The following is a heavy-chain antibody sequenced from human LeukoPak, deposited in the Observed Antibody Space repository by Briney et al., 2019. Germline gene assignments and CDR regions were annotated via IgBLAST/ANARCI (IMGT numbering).Heavy chain of an antibody. CDR1: GGTFSSYA. J-gene: IGHJ3*02. Sequence: ASVKVFCRASGGTFSSYAISWVRQAPGQGREWMREIIPILCTAICAQKFEGRVTNTADEATSTAYMDLTSLRSDDPAVYYCAREHHSTHQGTVAFDIWGQGPMVTVSS. D-gene: IGHD2/OR15-2a*01. CDR2: IIPILCTA. CDR3: AREHHSTHQGTVAFDI. V-gene: IGHV1-69*13.